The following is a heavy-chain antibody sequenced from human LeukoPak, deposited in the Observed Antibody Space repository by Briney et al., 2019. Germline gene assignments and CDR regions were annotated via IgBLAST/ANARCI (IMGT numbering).Heavy chain of an antibody. J-gene: IGHJ4*02. D-gene: IGHD3-3*01. CDR1: GFTFSSYA. CDR2: ISGSGGST. Sequence: PGGSLRLSCAASGFTFSSYAMSWVRQAPGKGLEWVSAISGSGGSTYYADSVKGRFTISRDNSKNTLYLQMNSLRAEDTAVYYCARDDYDFWSGYKDYWGQGTLVTVSS. CDR3: ARDDYDFWSGYKDY. V-gene: IGHV3-23*01.